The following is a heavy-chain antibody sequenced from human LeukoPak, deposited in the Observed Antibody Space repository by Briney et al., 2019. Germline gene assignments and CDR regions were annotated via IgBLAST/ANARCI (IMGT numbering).Heavy chain of an antibody. CDR3: ARDRGPGSHPYYFDY. Sequence: GGSLRLSCAASGFTFSSYWMSWVRQAPGKGLEWVANIKQDGSEKYYVDSVKGRFTISRDNAKNSLYLQMNSLRAEDTAVYYCARDRGPGSHPYYFDYWGQGTLVTVSS. V-gene: IGHV3-7*03. CDR1: GFTFSSYW. D-gene: IGHD3-10*01. J-gene: IGHJ4*02. CDR2: IKQDGSEK.